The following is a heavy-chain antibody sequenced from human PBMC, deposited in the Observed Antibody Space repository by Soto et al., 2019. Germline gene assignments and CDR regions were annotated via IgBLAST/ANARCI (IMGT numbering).Heavy chain of an antibody. CDR1: GFSFTSYW. CDR2: IYPGDSET. V-gene: IGHV5-51*01. Sequence: GESLKISCKASGFSFTSYWIGWVRQMPGKGLEWMGVIYPGDSETRYSPSFQGQVTISADKSISTAYLQWSGLRASDTAMYYCARPRGPYYYYYGVDVWGQGTTVTVSS. D-gene: IGHD6-25*01. CDR3: ARPRGPYYYYYGVDV. J-gene: IGHJ6*02.